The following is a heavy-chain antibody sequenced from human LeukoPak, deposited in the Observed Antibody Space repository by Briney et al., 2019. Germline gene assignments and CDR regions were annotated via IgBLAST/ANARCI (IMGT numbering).Heavy chain of an antibody. CDR1: GFTFDDFA. D-gene: IGHD2-2*01. Sequence: GGSLRLSCAASGFTFDDFAMHWVRQAPGKGLEWVSGISWNSGSIGYADSVKGRFTISRDNAKNSLYLQMNSLRAEDTAVYYCASQPGDIVVVPAAQTDYWGQGTLVTVSS. CDR2: ISWNSGSI. CDR3: ASQPGDIVVVPAAQTDY. J-gene: IGHJ4*02. V-gene: IGHV3-9*01.